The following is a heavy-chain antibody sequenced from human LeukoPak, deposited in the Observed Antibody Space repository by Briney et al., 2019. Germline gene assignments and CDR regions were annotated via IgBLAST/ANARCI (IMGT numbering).Heavy chain of an antibody. V-gene: IGHV3-21*01. D-gene: IGHD2-2*02. J-gene: IGHJ5*02. Sequence: GGSLRLSCAASGFTFSSYSMNWVRQAPGKGLEWVSSISSSSSYVYYADSVKGRFTISRDNAKNSLYLQMNSLRAEDTAVYYCARDRVPAAIRGNWFDPWGQGTLVTVSS. CDR1: GFTFSSYS. CDR2: ISSSSSYV. CDR3: ARDRVPAAIRGNWFDP.